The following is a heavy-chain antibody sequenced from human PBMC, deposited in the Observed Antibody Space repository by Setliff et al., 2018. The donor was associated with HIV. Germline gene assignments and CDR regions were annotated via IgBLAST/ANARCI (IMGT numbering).Heavy chain of an antibody. V-gene: IGHV1-46*01. Sequence: ASVKVSCKASGYTFTSYYMHWVRQTPGQGLKWMGMINPSGGTTNYPQKFQGRVTMTRDTSTSTVYMELSSLRSADSAVYYCARVPVSNYYYYMDVWGKGTTVTVSS. CDR3: ARVPVSNYYYYMDV. CDR2: INPSGGTT. J-gene: IGHJ6*03. CDR1: GYTFTSYY.